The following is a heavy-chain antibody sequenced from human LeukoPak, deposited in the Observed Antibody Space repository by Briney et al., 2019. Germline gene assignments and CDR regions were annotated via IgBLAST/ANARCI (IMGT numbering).Heavy chain of an antibody. Sequence: AAVKVSCMASGYTFIDYYLHWVRQAPRQGVGWMGWINPNRGGTNYAQKFQSSVNITRDTSISTAYMQLSRLISDDTAVYYCARSLLLNYYYFDMDVWGQGTTVTVSS. CDR3: ARSLLLNYYYFDMDV. J-gene: IGHJ6*02. D-gene: IGHD3-16*01. CDR2: INPNRGGT. CDR1: GYTFIDYY. V-gene: IGHV1-2*02.